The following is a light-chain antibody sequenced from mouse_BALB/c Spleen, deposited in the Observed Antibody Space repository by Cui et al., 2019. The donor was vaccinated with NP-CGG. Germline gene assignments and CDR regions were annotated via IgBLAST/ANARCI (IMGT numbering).Light chain of an antibody. CDR2: GTN. Sequence: HAVVTPESALTTSPGETVTLTCRSSTGAVTTSNYANWVQEKPDHLFTGLIDGTNNRAPGVPARFSGSLIGDKAALTITGAQTEDEAIYFCALWYSNHWVFGGGTKLTVL. CDR1: TGAVTTSNY. V-gene: IGLV1*01. J-gene: IGLJ1*01. CDR3: ALWYSNHWV.